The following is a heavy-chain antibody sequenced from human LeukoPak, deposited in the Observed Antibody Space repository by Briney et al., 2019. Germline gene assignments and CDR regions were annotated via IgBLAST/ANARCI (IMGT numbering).Heavy chain of an antibody. CDR2: IYKSGTT. CDR3: ARVFGGNSLGH. CDR1: LGSIKNYY. Sequence: SETLSLTCTVSLGSIKNYYWSWIRQPAGKGLEWIGRIYKSGTTYYSPSLKSRVTMSIGTSKNQFSLQLSAVAAADTAIYYCARVFGGNSLGHWGQGTLVIVSS. J-gene: IGHJ4*02. D-gene: IGHD4-23*01. V-gene: IGHV4-4*07.